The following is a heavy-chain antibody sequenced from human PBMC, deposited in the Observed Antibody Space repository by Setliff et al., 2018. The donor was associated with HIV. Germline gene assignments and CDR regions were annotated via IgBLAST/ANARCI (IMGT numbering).Heavy chain of an antibody. Sequence: PGGSLRLSCAASGFTFSDYYMSWIRQAPGKGLEWVSYISSSGSTIYYADSVKGRLTISRDNAKNSLYLQMNSLRAEDTAVYYCARDVSSPDAFDIWGQGTMVTVSS. CDR3: ARDVSSPDAFDI. CDR2: ISSSGSTI. CDR1: GFTFSDYY. J-gene: IGHJ3*02. V-gene: IGHV3-11*04. D-gene: IGHD6-13*01.